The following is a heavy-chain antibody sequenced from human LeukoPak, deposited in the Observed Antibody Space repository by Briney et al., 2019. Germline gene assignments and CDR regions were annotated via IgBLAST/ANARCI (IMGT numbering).Heavy chain of an antibody. D-gene: IGHD3-22*01. V-gene: IGHV4-34*01. J-gene: IGHJ4*02. CDR2: ISGST. Sequence: SETLSLTCAVYGGSFSGYYWSWIRQPPGKGLEWIGEISGSTYYNPSLKSRVTISVDTSKNQFSLKLSSVTAADTAVYYCARRDYYDSSGYYWGQGTLVTVSS. CDR1: GGSFSGYY. CDR3: ARRDYYDSSGYY.